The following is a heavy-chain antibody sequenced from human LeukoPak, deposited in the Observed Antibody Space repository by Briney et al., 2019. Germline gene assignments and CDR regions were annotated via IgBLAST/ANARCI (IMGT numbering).Heavy chain of an antibody. D-gene: IGHD3-16*01. J-gene: IGHJ6*03. Sequence: ASVKVSCKASGGTFSRYGISWVRQAPGQGFEWMGGINPIFGTPNYAQKFQGRVAITTDESTSTAYMELSSLRSEDTAVYRCARAWGSGSNYYYMDVWGKGTTVTVSS. V-gene: IGHV1-69*05. CDR1: GGTFSRYG. CDR3: ARAWGSGSNYYYMDV. CDR2: INPIFGTP.